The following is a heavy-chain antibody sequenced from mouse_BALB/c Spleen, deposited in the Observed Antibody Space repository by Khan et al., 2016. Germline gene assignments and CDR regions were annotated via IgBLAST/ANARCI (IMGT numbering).Heavy chain of an antibody. D-gene: IGHD3-1*01. V-gene: IGHV9-1*02. Sequence: QIQLVQSGPELKKPGETVKISCRASGYAFTNYGIHWVRQAPGKGLKWMGWIDTYTGEPTYADDFKGRFAFSLETSASTAYLQINSLKNEDMAAYFGERRRLLDHYDAMDYWGQGTAVTVSS. CDR1: GYAFTNYG. CDR2: IDTYTGEP. J-gene: IGHJ4*01. CDR3: ERRRLLDHYDAMDY.